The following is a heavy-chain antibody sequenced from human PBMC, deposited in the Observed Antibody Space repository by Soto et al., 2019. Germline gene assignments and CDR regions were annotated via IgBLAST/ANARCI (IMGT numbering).Heavy chain of an antibody. J-gene: IGHJ5*02. V-gene: IGHV1-69*13. Sequence: APVKVSCKASGGTFSSYAISWVRQAPGQGLEWMGGIIPIFGTANYAQKFQGRVTITADESTSTAYMELSSLRSEDTAVYYCARGYNPMSRWFDPWGQGALVTVSS. CDR2: IIPIFGTA. CDR3: ARGYNPMSRWFDP. D-gene: IGHD3-10*02. CDR1: GGTFSSYA.